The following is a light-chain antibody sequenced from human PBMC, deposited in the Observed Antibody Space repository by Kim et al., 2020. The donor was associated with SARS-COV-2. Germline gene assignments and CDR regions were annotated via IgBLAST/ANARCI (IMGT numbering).Light chain of an antibody. CDR3: QQYGTSIT. V-gene: IGKV3-20*01. CDR1: QSVSSSY. J-gene: IGKJ5*01. Sequence: LSPGERATLSCRDSQSVSSSYLAWYQQKPGQAPRLLIYGASSRATDIPDRFSGSGSGTDFTLTISRLEPEDFAVYYCQQYGTSITFGQGTRLEIK. CDR2: GAS.